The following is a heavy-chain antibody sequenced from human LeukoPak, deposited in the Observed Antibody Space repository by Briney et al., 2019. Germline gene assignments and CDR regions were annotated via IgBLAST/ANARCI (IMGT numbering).Heavy chain of an antibody. CDR3: ARDRGSGYSSGLGY. CDR1: GFTFSSYS. J-gene: IGHJ4*02. V-gene: IGHV3-21*01. D-gene: IGHD6-19*01. CDR2: ISSSSSYI. Sequence: GGSLRLSCAASGFTFSSYSMNWVRQAPGKGLEWVSSISSSSSYIYYADSVKGRFTISRDNAKNSLYLQMNSLRAEDTAVYYCARDRGSGYSSGLGYWGQGTLVTVSS.